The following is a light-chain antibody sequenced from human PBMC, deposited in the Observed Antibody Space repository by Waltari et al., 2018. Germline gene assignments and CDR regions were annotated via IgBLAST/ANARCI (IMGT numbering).Light chain of an antibody. V-gene: IGKV4-1*01. J-gene: IGKJ4*01. CDR3: QQYYSLPLT. Sequence: DIVMTQSPDSLAVSLGERATINCKSSQSLLSRSNNKNYLAWYRQKPGQPPKLLIYWASPRESGVPDRFSGSGSGADFTLTISSLQAEDVAVYYCQQYYSLPLTFGGGTKVEI. CDR1: QSLLSRSNNKNY. CDR2: WAS.